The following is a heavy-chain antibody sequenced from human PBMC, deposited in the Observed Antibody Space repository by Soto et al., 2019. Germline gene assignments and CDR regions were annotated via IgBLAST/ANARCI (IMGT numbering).Heavy chain of an antibody. D-gene: IGHD5-18*01. CDR1: AGSISSGGYY. CDR3: ARITYSYGLN. Sequence: QVQLQESGPGLVKPSQTLSLTCTVSAGSISSGGYYWRWIRQHPGKGLEWIGSIYYSRSTYCNPSLKSRITISVDASKNQFSLKLSSVTAADTAVYYCARITYSYGLNWGQGTLVTVSS. CDR2: IYYSRST. V-gene: IGHV4-31*03. J-gene: IGHJ4*02.